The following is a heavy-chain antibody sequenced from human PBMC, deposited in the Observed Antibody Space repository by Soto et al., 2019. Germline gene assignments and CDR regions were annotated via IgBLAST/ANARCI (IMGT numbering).Heavy chain of an antibody. CDR1: GYSFTSYW. V-gene: IGHV5-10-1*01. D-gene: IGHD3-22*01. Sequence: GESLKISCKGSGYSFTSYWISWVRQMPGKGLEWMGRIDPSDSYTNYSPSFQGHVTISADKSISTAYLQWSSLKASDTAMYFCARPHYYDSSGYYLWGQGTLVTVSS. CDR3: ARPHYYDSSGYYL. J-gene: IGHJ4*02. CDR2: IDPSDSYT.